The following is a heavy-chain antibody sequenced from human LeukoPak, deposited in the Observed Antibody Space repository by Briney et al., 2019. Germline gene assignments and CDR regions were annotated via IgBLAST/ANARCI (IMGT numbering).Heavy chain of an antibody. J-gene: IGHJ6*02. CDR1: GFTFSNAW. Sequence: GGSLRLSCAASGFTFSNAWMSWVRQAPGKGLEWVGRIKSKTDGGTTDYAAPVKGRFTISRDDSKNTLYLQMNSLKTEDTAVYYCARDTGDSRGDYYYYGMDVWGQGTTVTVSS. V-gene: IGHV3-15*01. CDR3: ARDTGDSRGDYYYYGMDV. CDR2: IKSKTDGGTT. D-gene: IGHD6-13*01.